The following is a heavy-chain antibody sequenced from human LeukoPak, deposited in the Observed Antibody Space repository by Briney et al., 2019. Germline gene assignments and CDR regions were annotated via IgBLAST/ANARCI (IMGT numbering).Heavy chain of an antibody. J-gene: IGHJ3*02. D-gene: IGHD3-10*01. CDR1: GGSFSGYY. CDR3: ARARSGIGAFDI. V-gene: IGHV4-34*01. Sequence: SETLSLTCAVYGGSFSGYYWSWIRQSPGKGLEWIGEINHSGSTNYNPSLKSRVTISVDTSKNQFSLKLSSVTAADTAVYYCARARSGIGAFDIWGQGTMVTVSS. CDR2: INHSGST.